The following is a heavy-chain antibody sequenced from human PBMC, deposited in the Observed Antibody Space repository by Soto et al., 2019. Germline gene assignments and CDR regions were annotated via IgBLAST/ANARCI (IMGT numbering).Heavy chain of an antibody. V-gene: IGHV4-59*01. J-gene: IGHJ5*02. CDR2: MYYSETT. CDR1: GASINDFY. D-gene: IGHD6-13*01. Sequence: PSETLSLTCTVSGASINDFYWSWIRQTPGKGLEWVGFMYYSETTKCNPSLKGRVNMSLDTSKNQVSLHLKSVTAADTAVYYCARANSSTWYKLEYKWFDPWGQGTQVPVSS. CDR3: ARANSSTWYKLEYKWFDP.